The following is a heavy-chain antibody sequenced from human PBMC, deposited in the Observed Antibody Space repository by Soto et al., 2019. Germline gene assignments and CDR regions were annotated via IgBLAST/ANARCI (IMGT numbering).Heavy chain of an antibody. Sequence: SGGSLRLACAASGFTFSSYGLHWVRQAPGKGLDWVSAISGDGRNTYYADSVKGRFAISRDNSKNTLHLQMNSLRAEDTAVYYCVKGSASGSPYYFDYWGQRTLVTGSS. CDR1: GFTFSSYG. D-gene: IGHD6-25*01. J-gene: IGHJ4*02. V-gene: IGHV3-30*09. CDR3: VKGSASGSPYYFDY. CDR2: ISGDGRNT.